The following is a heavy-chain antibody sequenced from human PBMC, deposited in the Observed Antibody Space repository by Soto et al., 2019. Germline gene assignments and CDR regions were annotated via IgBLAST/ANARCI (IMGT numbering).Heavy chain of an antibody. D-gene: IGHD5-12*01. CDR3: AREGGYDSPHGC. J-gene: IGHJ4*02. Sequence: SETLSLTYTVSGGFISNGDYHWSWIRQPPGKGLEWIGYTYPSGSTYYNASLRSRVTISIDASKNQFSLKLNSVTAADTAVYYCAREGGYDSPHGCWGQGTRVTVSS. CDR2: TYPSGST. CDR1: GGFISNGDYH. V-gene: IGHV4-30-4*01.